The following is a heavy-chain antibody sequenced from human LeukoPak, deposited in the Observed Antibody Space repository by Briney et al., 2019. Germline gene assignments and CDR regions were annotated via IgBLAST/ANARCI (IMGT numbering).Heavy chain of an antibody. J-gene: IGHJ6*03. D-gene: IGHD5-18*01. CDR1: GYTFTGYY. Sequence: ASVKVSCKASGYTFTGYYMHWVRQAPGQGLEWMGWINPNSGGTNYAQKFQGRVAMTRDTSISTAYMELSRLRSDDTAVYYCTREVTLNYYMDVWGKGTTVTVSS. CDR2: INPNSGGT. V-gene: IGHV1-2*02. CDR3: TREVTLNYYMDV.